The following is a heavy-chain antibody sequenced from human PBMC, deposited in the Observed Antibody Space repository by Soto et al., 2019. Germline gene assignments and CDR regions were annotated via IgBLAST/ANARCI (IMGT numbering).Heavy chain of an antibody. V-gene: IGHV4-31*03. CDR1: GGSISSGGYY. Sequence: QVQLQESGPGLVKPSQTLSLTCTVSGGSISSGGYYWSWIRQHPGKGLEWIGYIYYSGSTYYNPSLKSRVTMSVDTSKNQFSLKLSSVTAADTAVYYCARYAQWLTSRYFDYWGQGTLVTVSS. J-gene: IGHJ4*02. D-gene: IGHD6-19*01. CDR2: IYYSGST. CDR3: ARYAQWLTSRYFDY.